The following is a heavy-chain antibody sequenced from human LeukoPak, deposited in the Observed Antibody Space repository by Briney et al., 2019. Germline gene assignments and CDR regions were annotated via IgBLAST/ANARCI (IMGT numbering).Heavy chain of an antibody. J-gene: IGHJ3*02. Sequence: GGSLRLSCAASGFTFSSYGMHWVRQAPGKGLEWVSYISSSGSTIYYADSVKGRFTISRDNAKNSLYLQINSLGAEDTAVYYCARAGDGYNDAFDIWGQGTMVTVSS. CDR1: GFTFSSYG. V-gene: IGHV3-48*03. CDR3: ARAGDGYNDAFDI. D-gene: IGHD5-24*01. CDR2: ISSSGSTI.